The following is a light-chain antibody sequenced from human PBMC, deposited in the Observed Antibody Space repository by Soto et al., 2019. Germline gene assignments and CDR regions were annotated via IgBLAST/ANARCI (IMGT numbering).Light chain of an antibody. Sequence: QSALTQPDSVSASPGQSVTISCTGSSGDIGTYNYVSWYVQRPGRAPNLLIYEVSHRSSGVSDRFAGSKSANTASLTIFGLQPEDEGVYYWSFSTSAIVFGGGTKLTVL. CDR3: SFSTSAIV. J-gene: IGLJ2*01. CDR1: SGDIGTYNY. CDR2: EVS. V-gene: IGLV2-14*01.